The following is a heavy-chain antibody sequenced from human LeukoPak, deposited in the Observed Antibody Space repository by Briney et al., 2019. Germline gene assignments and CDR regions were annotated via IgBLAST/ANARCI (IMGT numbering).Heavy chain of an antibody. Sequence: SQTLSVTCGISGDSVSSNNGAWNWIRQSPSRGLERLGRTYYRSKWYSDYAASVQGRITINADTSKNQFSLQLYSVTPEDTAVYYCARDLGTSGWHTFDYWGQGTLVTVSS. D-gene: IGHD6-19*01. CDR2: TYYRSKWYS. CDR1: GDSVSSNNGA. V-gene: IGHV6-1*01. CDR3: ARDLGTSGWHTFDY. J-gene: IGHJ4*02.